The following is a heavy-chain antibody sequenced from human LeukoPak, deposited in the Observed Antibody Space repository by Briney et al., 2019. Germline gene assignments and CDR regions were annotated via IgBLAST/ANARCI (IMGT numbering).Heavy chain of an antibody. Sequence: GGSLRLSCAALGFTFSSYGMYWVRQAPGKGLEHVSGISSNGVYTYYANSVKGRFTISRDNSKNMLYLQMGSLRAEDMAVYHCARGPTVITFNAFDVWGQGTMVTVSS. CDR2: ISSNGVYT. J-gene: IGHJ3*01. CDR3: ARGPTVITFNAFDV. V-gene: IGHV3-64*01. D-gene: IGHD4-17*01. CDR1: GFTFSSYG.